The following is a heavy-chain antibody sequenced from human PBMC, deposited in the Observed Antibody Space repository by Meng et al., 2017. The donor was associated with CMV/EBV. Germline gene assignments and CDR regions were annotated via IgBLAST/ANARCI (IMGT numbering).Heavy chain of an antibody. J-gene: IGHJ3*02. V-gene: IGHV3-11*04. CDR1: GFTFSDYY. D-gene: IGHD3-10*01. CDR2: ISGSGSAT. Sequence: LSLTCAASGFTFSDYYMSWIRQAPGKGLEWVSYISGSGSATYYADSVKGRFTISRDNAKNSLYLQMNSLRAEDTAVYYCARDLSYYGSGTRFAFDIWGQGTMVTVSS. CDR3: ARDLSYYGSGTRFAFDI.